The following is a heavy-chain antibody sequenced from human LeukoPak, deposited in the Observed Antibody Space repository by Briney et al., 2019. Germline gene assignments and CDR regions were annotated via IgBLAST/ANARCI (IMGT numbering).Heavy chain of an antibody. J-gene: IGHJ5*02. D-gene: IGHD3/OR15-3a*01. V-gene: IGHV4-59*01. CDR3: ASPGTDPYNWFDP. CDR2: IYYSGST. Sequence: SETLSLACTVSGGSISSYYWSWIRQPPGKGLEWIGYIYYSGSTNYNPSLKSRVTISVDTSKNQFSLKLSSVTAADTAVYYCASPGTDPYNWFDPWGQGTLVTVSS. CDR1: GGSISSYY.